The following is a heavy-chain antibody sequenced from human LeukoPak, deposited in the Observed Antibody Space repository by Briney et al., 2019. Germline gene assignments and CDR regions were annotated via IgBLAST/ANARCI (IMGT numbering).Heavy chain of an antibody. J-gene: IGHJ5*02. Sequence: GESLKISCKGSGYSFTSYWISWVRQMPGKGLEWMGRIDPSDSYTNYSPSSQGHVTISADKSISTAYLQWSSLKASDTAMYYCARRMEDWFDPWSQGTLVTVSS. CDR3: ARRMEDWFDP. CDR2: IDPSDSYT. V-gene: IGHV5-10-1*01. D-gene: IGHD1-1*01. CDR1: GYSFTSYW.